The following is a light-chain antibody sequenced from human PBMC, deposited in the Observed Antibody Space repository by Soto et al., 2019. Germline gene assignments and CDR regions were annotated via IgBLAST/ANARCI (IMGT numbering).Light chain of an antibody. CDR2: GVS. Sequence: PGERATPSCRASQRVTTNYLAWFQQKPGQAPRLLIYGVSRRATGIPDRFSGSGSGTDFTLTISRLEPEDFAVYYCHQYGNSYTFGQGTRLEIK. CDR1: QRVTTNY. V-gene: IGKV3-20*01. CDR3: HQYGNSYT. J-gene: IGKJ5*01.